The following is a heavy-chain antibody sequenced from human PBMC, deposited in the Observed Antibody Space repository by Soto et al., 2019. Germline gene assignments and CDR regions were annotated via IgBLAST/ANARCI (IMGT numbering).Heavy chain of an antibody. CDR1: GGSISSYY. V-gene: IGHV4-59*01. D-gene: IGHD3-9*01. J-gene: IGHJ5*02. Sequence: PSETLSLTCTVSGGSISSYYWSWIRQPPGKGLEWIGYIYYSGSTNYNPSLKSRVTISVDTSKNQFSLKLSSVTAADTAVYYCAGVRFFDGLPQGLWFDPGGKGTLVTFS. CDR2: IYYSGST. CDR3: AGVRFFDGLPQGLWFDP.